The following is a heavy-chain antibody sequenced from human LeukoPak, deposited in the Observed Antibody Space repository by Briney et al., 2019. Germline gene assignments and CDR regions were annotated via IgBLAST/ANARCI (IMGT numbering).Heavy chain of an antibody. D-gene: IGHD3-3*01. CDR1: GFTFSNYG. Sequence: GGSLRLSCAASGFTFSNYGMHWVRQAPGKELEWLTLTRHEGSNKYYADSVKGRFTISRDNSKNTLFLQMNSLRAEDTAVYYCAKDQEIFGMVAIDYWGQGTLVTVSS. J-gene: IGHJ4*02. CDR2: TRHEGSNK. V-gene: IGHV3-30*02. CDR3: AKDQEIFGMVAIDY.